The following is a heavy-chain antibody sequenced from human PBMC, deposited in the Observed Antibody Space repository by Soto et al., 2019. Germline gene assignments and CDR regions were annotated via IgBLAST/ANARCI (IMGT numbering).Heavy chain of an antibody. CDR1: GYSFSSYW. CDR3: ARNSLTGYYNYYFDS. CDR2: IYPDDSDT. Sequence: PGESLKISCKSSGYSFSSYWIAWVRLMPGKGLEWMGSIYPDDSDTKYSPSFQGQVTISADKSISAAYLQWSSLKASDTAIYYCARNSLTGYYNYYFDSWGQGTPVTVSS. J-gene: IGHJ4*02. V-gene: IGHV5-51*01. D-gene: IGHD3-9*01.